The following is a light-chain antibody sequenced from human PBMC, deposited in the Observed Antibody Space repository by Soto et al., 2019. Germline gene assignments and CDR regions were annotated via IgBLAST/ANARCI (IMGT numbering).Light chain of an antibody. CDR1: QSFSSTY. J-gene: IGKJ1*01. V-gene: IGKV3-20*01. CDR2: GAT. Sequence: EIVLTQSPGTLSLSPGERATLSCRASQSFSSTYLAWYQQRPGQAPRLLMYGATSRATGIPDRFSGSASGTEFTLPVSRLEPEDFAVYYCQQYGGSPRTFGQGTKVDIK. CDR3: QQYGGSPRT.